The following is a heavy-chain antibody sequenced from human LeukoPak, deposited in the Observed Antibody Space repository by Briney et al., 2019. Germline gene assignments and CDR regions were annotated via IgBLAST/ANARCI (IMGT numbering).Heavy chain of an antibody. Sequence: GGSLRLSCAASGSTFSSYAMSWVRQAPGKGLEWVSAISGSGGSTYYADSVKGRFTISRDNSKNTLYLQMNSLRAEDTAVYYCAKDYYGSGIFDYWGQGTLVTVSS. CDR3: AKDYYGSGIFDY. J-gene: IGHJ4*02. D-gene: IGHD3-10*01. CDR1: GSTFSSYA. V-gene: IGHV3-23*01. CDR2: ISGSGGST.